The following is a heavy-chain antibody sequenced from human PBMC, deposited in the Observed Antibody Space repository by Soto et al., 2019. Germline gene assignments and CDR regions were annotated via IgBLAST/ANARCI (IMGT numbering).Heavy chain of an antibody. V-gene: IGHV4-39*01. CDR1: GGSISSRSHY. D-gene: IGHD3-10*02. CDR2: IYYNGIT. CDR3: ERRENTGCSYVY. J-gene: IGHJ4*02. Sequence: PSETLSLTCTVSGGSISSRSHYWGWIRQPPGKGLDWIGNIYYNGITTYNPSLQSRVTLSVDTSKNQFSPRLTSVTATDTALYYCERRENTGCSYVYWGPGPPVT.